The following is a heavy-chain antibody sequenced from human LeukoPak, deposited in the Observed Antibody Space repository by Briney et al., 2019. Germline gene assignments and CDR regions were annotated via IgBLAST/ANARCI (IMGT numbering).Heavy chain of an antibody. CDR1: GFTFSSYG. CDR3: ARDSAELWFGELLKHDAFDI. D-gene: IGHD3-10*01. CDR2: ISYDGSNK. J-gene: IGHJ3*02. V-gene: IGHV3-30*03. Sequence: GGSLRLSCAASGFTFSSYGMHWVRQAPGKGLEWVAVISYDGSNKYYADSVKGRFTISRDNSKNTLYLHMNSLRAEDTAVYYCARDSAELWFGELLKHDAFDIWGQGTMVTVSS.